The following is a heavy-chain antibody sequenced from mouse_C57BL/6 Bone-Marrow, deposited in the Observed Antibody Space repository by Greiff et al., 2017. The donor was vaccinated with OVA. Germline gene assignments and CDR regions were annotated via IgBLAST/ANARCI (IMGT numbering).Heavy chain of an antibody. CDR3: TTYGGSVYFDY. CDR1: GFNIKDDY. Sequence: VQLQQSGAELVRPGASVKLSCTASGFNIKDDYMHWVKQRPEQGLEWIGWIDPENGDTEYASKFQGKATITADTSSNTAYLQLSSLTSEDTAVYYCTTYGGSVYFDYWGQGTTLTVSS. D-gene: IGHD1-1*01. J-gene: IGHJ2*01. CDR2: IDPENGDT. V-gene: IGHV14-4*01.